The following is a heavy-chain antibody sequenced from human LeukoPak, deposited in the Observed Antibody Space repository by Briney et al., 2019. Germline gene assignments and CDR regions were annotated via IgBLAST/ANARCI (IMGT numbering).Heavy chain of an antibody. J-gene: IGHJ5*02. CDR3: AKRGEGVSNAWYMNNWFDP. Sequence: PGGSLRLSCAASGFTFSSYGMHWVRQAPGKGLEWVAVISYDGSNKYYADSVKGRFTISRDNSKNNLYLQMNSLRTEDTAVYYCAKRGEGVSNAWYMNNWFDPWGQGTLVTVSS. CDR1: GFTFSSYG. CDR2: ISYDGSNK. D-gene: IGHD6-13*01. V-gene: IGHV3-30*18.